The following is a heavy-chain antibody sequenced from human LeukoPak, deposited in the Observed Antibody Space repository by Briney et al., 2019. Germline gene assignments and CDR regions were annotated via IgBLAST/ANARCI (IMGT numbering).Heavy chain of an antibody. J-gene: IGHJ5*02. CDR2: IRYDGSDK. CDR3: ATYRQVMLPFEA. CDR1: GFTFSTYG. Sequence: GGSLRLSCSGSGFTFSTYGMHWVRQAPGKGLEWVAFIRYDGSDKYYADSVRGRFTISRDNSRSTLFLQMNSLRGEDTAIYYCATYRQVMLPFEAWGRGTLVTVSS. D-gene: IGHD5-18*01. V-gene: IGHV3-30*02.